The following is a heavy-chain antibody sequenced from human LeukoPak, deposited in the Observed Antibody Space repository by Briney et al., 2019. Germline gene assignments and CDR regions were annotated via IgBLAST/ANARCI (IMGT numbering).Heavy chain of an antibody. J-gene: IGHJ1*01. CDR3: AVTYYDFWSGYYTSVGKYFQH. D-gene: IGHD3-3*01. CDR2: INHSGST. CDR1: GGSFSGYY. V-gene: IGHV4-34*01. Sequence: SETLSLTCAVYGGSFSGYYWSWIRQPPGKGLEWIGEINHSGSTNYNPSLKSRVTISVDTSKNQFSLKLSSVTAADTAVYYCAVTYYDFWSGYYTSVGKYFQHWGQGTLVTVSS.